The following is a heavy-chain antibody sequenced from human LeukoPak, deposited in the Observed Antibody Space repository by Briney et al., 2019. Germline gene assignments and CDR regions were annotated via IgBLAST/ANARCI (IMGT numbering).Heavy chain of an antibody. Sequence: GGSLRLSCAASGFTFSSYEMNWVRQAPGKGLEWVSYISSSGSTIYCADSVKGRFTISRDNAKNSLYLQMNSLRAEDTAVYYCARGKVRGVISFDYWGQGTLVTVSS. CDR2: ISSSGSTI. J-gene: IGHJ4*02. CDR3: ARGKVRGVISFDY. CDR1: GFTFSSYE. D-gene: IGHD3-10*01. V-gene: IGHV3-48*03.